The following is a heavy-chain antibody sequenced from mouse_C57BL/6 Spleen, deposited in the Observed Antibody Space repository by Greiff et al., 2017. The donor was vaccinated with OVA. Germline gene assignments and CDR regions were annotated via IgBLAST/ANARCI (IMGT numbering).Heavy chain of an antibody. CDR2: ISDGGSYT. V-gene: IGHV5-4*01. Sequence: EVNVVESGGGLVKPGGSLKLSCAASGFTFSSYAMSWVRQTPEKRLEWVATISDGGSYTYYPDNVKGRFTISRDNAKNNLYLQMSHLKSEDTAMYYCARDLAYYFDYWGQGTTLTVSS. CDR3: ARDLAYYFDY. CDR1: GFTFSSYA. J-gene: IGHJ2*01.